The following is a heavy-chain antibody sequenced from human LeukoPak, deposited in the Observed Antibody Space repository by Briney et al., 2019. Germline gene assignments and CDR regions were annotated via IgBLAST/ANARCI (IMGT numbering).Heavy chain of an antibody. Sequence: GASVKVSCKASGYTFAAHHIHWVRQAPGQGLEWMGWILPDGRDTKYSQKFQDRMTLTTDTSTNTAYMELSRLKPDDTAVYYCSGRYGPGPVWGQGTLISAS. J-gene: IGHJ4*02. CDR3: SGRYGPGPV. CDR1: GYTFAAHH. CDR2: ILPDGRDT. D-gene: IGHD3-10*01. V-gene: IGHV1-2*02.